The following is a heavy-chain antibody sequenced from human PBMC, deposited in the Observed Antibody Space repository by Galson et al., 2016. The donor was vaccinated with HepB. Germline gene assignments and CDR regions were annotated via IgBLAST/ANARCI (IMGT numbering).Heavy chain of an antibody. CDR3: ARTMIRGVVRAVVFDS. D-gene: IGHD3-10*01. Sequence: SLRLSCAASGFTFSTYWLSWVRQAPGKGLEWVANIAPDGGEKYFVDSVKGRFSISRDNSKNSLNLQMNSLRGEDTAGYYCARTMIRGVVRAVVFDSWGQGTLVTVSS. CDR1: GFTFSTYW. J-gene: IGHJ4*02. CDR2: IAPDGGEK. V-gene: IGHV3-7*01.